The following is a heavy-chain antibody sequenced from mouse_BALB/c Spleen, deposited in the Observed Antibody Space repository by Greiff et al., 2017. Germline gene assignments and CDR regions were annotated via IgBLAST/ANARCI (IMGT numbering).Heavy chain of an antibody. CDR3: ARGGITTEAWFAY. CDR1: GFTFSSYG. CDR2: ISSGGST. V-gene: IGHV5-6-5*01. D-gene: IGHD2-4*01. J-gene: IGHJ3*01. Sequence: EVKLMESGGDLVKPGGSLKLSCAASGFTFSSYGMSWVRQTPDKRLEWVATISSGGSTYYPDSVKGRFTISRDNARNILYLQMSSLRSEDTAMYYCARGGITTEAWFAYWGQGTLVTVSA.